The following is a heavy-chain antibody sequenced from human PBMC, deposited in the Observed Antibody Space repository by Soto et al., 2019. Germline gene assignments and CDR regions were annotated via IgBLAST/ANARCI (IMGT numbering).Heavy chain of an antibody. CDR1: GYTFTSYG. D-gene: IGHD6-13*01. CDR3: ARDGYSSSWNWFDP. J-gene: IGHJ5*02. Sequence: ASVKVSCKASGYTFTSYGISWVRQAPGQGLEWMGWISAYNGNTNYAQKLQGRVTMTTDTSTSTAYVELRSLRSDDTAVYYCARDGYSSSWNWFDPWGQGTLVTVSS. CDR2: ISAYNGNT. V-gene: IGHV1-18*01.